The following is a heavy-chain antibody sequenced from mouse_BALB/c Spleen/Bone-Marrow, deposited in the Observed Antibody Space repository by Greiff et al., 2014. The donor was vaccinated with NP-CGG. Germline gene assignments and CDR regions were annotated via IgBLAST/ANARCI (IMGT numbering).Heavy chain of an antibody. CDR3: ARDRNNDIHWYLDV. J-gene: IGHJ1*01. D-gene: IGHD2-12*01. CDR1: GFTFSDYY. Sequence: DVMLVESGGGLVQPGGSLRLSCATSGFTFSDYYMSWVRQPPGKALEWLGFIRNKAKGYTTEYIPSVKGRFTTSRDNSQSMLYLQMNTLRAEDSATYYCARDRNNDIHWYLDVWGAGTTVTVSS. CDR2: IRNKAKGYTT. V-gene: IGHV7-3*02.